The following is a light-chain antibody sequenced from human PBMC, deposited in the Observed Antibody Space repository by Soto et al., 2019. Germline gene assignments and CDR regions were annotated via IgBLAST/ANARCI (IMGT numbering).Light chain of an antibody. CDR3: QQYYSTPYT. CDR2: WAS. CDR1: QNVLYSSNNKNY. J-gene: IGKJ2*01. Sequence: DIVMTQSPDSLAVSLGERATINCKSSQNVLYSSNNKNYLAWYQQKPRQPPKRLVYWASTRDSGVPDRFSGSGSGTDFTLTISSLQAEDVAVYYCQQYYSTPYTFGQGTKVEIK. V-gene: IGKV4-1*01.